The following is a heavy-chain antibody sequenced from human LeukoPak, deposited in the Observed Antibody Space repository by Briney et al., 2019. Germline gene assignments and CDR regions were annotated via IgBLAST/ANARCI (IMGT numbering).Heavy chain of an antibody. J-gene: IGHJ4*02. CDR1: GFTFSTYE. V-gene: IGHV3-48*03. D-gene: IGHD3-9*01. Sequence: PGGSLRLSCAASGFTFSTYEINWVRQAPGKGLEWISYISGSADTAYYADSVKGRLTISRDNSKNTLYLQMNSLRVEDTAVYYCAKDRHPYHDILPSDYWGQGSLVTVSS. CDR2: ISGSADTA. CDR3: AKDRHPYHDILPSDY.